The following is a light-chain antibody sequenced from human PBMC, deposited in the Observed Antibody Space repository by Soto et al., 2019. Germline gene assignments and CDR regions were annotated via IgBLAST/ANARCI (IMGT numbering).Light chain of an antibody. CDR1: QSISDT. CDR2: GAS. CDR3: QQYDNWPWT. V-gene: IGKV3-15*01. J-gene: IGKJ1*01. Sequence: EIVMTQSPATLSVSPGGRATLSCRASQSISDTLAWYQQKPGQAPRLLIHGASTRAPGFPARFSGSGSGTEFTLTISSLASEDFAVYYCQQYDNWPWTFGQGTKVEIK.